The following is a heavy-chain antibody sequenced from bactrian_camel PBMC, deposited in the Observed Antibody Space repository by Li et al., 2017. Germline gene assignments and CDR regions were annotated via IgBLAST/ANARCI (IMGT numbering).Heavy chain of an antibody. CDR2: IYSGSSKT. J-gene: IGHJ7*01. D-gene: IGHD2*01. V-gene: IGHV3S2*01. CDR1: GFTFSSAG. Sequence: DVQLVESGGGSEHPGGSLRLSCAASGFTFSSAGMMWDRQAPGAGLEWVSRIYSGSSKTFYADSVKGRFTITRDDAKNTLYLQLNSLKTDDTAMYYCAKSFRAVATYYAMDYWGEGTQVTVS.